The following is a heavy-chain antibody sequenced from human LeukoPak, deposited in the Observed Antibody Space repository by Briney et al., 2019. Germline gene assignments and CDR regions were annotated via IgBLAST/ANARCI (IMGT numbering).Heavy chain of an antibody. CDR2: IWYDGSNK. D-gene: IGHD3-10*01. CDR3: AKDPLGGGGNYFDY. CDR1: GFTFSSYG. J-gene: IGHJ4*02. Sequence: GRSLRLSCAASGFTFSSYGMHWVRQAPGKGLEWVAVIWYDGSNKYYADSVKGRFTISRDNSKNTLYLQMNSLRAEDTAVYYCAKDPLGGGGNYFDYWGQGTLVTVSS. V-gene: IGHV3-33*06.